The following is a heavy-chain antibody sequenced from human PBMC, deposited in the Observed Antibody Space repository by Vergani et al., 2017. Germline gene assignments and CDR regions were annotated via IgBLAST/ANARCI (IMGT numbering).Heavy chain of an antibody. V-gene: IGHV3-15*01. J-gene: IGHJ6*02. CDR1: GFTFSNAW. Sequence: EVQLVESGGGLVKPGGSLRLSCAASGFTFSNAWMSWVRQAPGKGLEWVGRIKSKTDGGTTDYAAPVKGRFTISRDDSKNTLYLQMNSLKTEDTAVYYFTTCGSGHYYDILTGYYNVAVEDFRSCGMDVWGQGTTVTVSS. CDR3: TTCGSGHYYDILTGYYNVAVEDFRSCGMDV. CDR2: IKSKTDGGTT. D-gene: IGHD3-9*01.